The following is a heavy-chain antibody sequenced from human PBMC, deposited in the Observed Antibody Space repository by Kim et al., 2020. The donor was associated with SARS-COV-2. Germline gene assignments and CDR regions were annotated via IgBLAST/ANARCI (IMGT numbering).Heavy chain of an antibody. J-gene: IGHJ6*02. D-gene: IGHD2-15*01. Sequence: ASVKVSCKASGYTFTGYYIHWVRQAPGQGLEWMGWINPNRGVTKYAQKFQGRVTMTRDTSLTTVYLELTRLRSDDTAVYYCARGGVVVVAATLSGYYFYGLDVWGQGTTVTVA. CDR2: INPNRGVT. V-gene: IGHV1-2*02. CDR3: ARGGVVVVAATLSGYYFYGLDV. CDR1: GYTFTGYY.